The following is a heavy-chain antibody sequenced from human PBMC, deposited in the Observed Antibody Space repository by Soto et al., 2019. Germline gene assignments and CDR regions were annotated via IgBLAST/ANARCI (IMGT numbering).Heavy chain of an antibody. CDR1: GASVSSDYYY. J-gene: IGHJ4*02. V-gene: IGHV4-30-4*01. CDR3: ARGPRGDKVDY. CDR2: IYNSGST. D-gene: IGHD3-16*01. Sequence: QVQLQESGPGLVEPSQTLSLTCTVSGASVSSDYYYWSWIRQPPGRGLEWIGHIYNSGSTYSNTSLERRVTVSLDTPKNQLSLNLSSVTAAGTAVYYCARGPRGDKVDYWGQGTLVTVSS.